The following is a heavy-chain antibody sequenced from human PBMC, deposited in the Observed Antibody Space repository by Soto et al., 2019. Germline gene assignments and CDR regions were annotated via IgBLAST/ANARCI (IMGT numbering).Heavy chain of an antibody. V-gene: IGHV3-11*05. J-gene: IGHJ4*02. CDR3: ARESGLDTVTGRTVWAMDY. CDR2: ISSSSVYT. Sequence: QVQLEESGGGLVNPGGSVRLSCVVSGTTFSDYYMGWIRQAPGKGLEWVSYISSSSVYTNYADSVKGRFTISRDNANNSLYLQMNSLRVEDTAVYYCARESGLDTVTGRTVWAMDYWGQGTLVTVSS. D-gene: IGHD4-17*01. CDR1: GTTFSDYY.